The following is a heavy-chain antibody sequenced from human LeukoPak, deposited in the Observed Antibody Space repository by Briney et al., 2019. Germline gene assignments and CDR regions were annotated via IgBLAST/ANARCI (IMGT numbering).Heavy chain of an antibody. CDR1: GGTFSSYA. CDR2: IIPIFGTA. Sequence: SVKVSCKASGGTFSSYAISWVRQAPGQGLEWMGGIIPIFGTANYAQKFQGRVTITADESTSTAYMELSSLRSEDTAVYYCARSKGGATYPFDYWGQGTQVTVSS. V-gene: IGHV1-69*01. D-gene: IGHD1-26*01. J-gene: IGHJ4*02. CDR3: ARSKGGATYPFDY.